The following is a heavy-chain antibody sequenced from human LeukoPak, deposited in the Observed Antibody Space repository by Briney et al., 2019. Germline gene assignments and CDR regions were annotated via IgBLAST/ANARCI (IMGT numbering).Heavy chain of an antibody. CDR3: TVDPAAVAVVGAPATPYSHNYMDV. D-gene: IGHD2-15*01. Sequence: NPGGSLRLSCVASGVNLRNVWMSWVRQAPGKGLEWLGRVKSKIDGGNTDYAARVRGRFIISRDDSKTTVHLQMNSLKIEDTGLYYCTVDPAAVAVVGAPATPYSHNYMDVWGKGTTVSVSS. CDR2: VKSKIDGGNT. V-gene: IGHV3-15*01. J-gene: IGHJ6*03. CDR1: GVNLRNVW.